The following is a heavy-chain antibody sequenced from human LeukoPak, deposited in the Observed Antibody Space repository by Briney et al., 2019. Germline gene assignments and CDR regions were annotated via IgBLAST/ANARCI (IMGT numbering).Heavy chain of an antibody. J-gene: IGHJ4*02. Sequence: ASVKVSCKASGYTFTGYYLHWVRQAPGQGLEWMGWINPNSGGTNYAQKFQGRVTMTRDTSISTAYMELSRLRSDDTAVYYCARGPTNYGHIDYWGQGTLVTVSS. CDR3: ARGPTNYGHIDY. CDR1: GYTFTGYY. V-gene: IGHV1-2*02. CDR2: INPNSGGT. D-gene: IGHD3-10*01.